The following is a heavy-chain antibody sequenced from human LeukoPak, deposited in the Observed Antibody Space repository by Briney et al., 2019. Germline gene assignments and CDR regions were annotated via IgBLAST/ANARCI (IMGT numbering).Heavy chain of an antibody. CDR3: ARGPRGRRGWFDP. J-gene: IGHJ5*02. Sequence: PSETLSLTCTVSGGSISSSSYYWSWIRQPPGKGLEWIGEINHSGSTNYNPSLKSRVTISVDTSKNQFSLKLSSVTAADTAVYYCARGPRGRRGWFDPWGQGTLVTVSS. D-gene: IGHD2-15*01. CDR1: GGSISSSSYY. V-gene: IGHV4-39*07. CDR2: INHSGST.